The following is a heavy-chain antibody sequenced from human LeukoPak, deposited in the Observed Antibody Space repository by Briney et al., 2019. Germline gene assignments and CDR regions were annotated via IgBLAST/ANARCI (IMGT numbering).Heavy chain of an antibody. CDR3: ARDWSGYYGSGRNYYYYYGMDV. J-gene: IGHJ6*02. V-gene: IGHV4-59*01. D-gene: IGHD3-10*01. CDR1: GGYISSYY. Sequence: SETLSLTCTVSGGYISSYYWSWIRQPPGKGLEWIGYIYDSGRTNYNPSLKSRVTISVDTSKNQFSLKLNSVTAADTAVYYCARDWSGYYGSGRNYYYYYGMDVWGQGTTVTVSS. CDR2: IYDSGRT.